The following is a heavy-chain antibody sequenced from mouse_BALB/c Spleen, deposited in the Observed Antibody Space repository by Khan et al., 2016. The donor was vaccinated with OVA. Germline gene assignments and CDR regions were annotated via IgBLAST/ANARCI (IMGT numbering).Heavy chain of an antibody. V-gene: IGHV2-6-1*01. Sequence: VKLEESGPGLVAPSQSLSITCTISGFSLTNYGVHWVRQPLGKGLEWLVVIWSDGSTTYNSALKSRLTISKDNSKSQVFLKMNSLQTDDTAMYFCARQPYYHYNIMDYWGQGTSVTVSS. CDR1: GFSLTNYG. D-gene: IGHD2-10*01. CDR3: ARQPYYHYNIMDY. CDR2: IWSDGST. J-gene: IGHJ4*01.